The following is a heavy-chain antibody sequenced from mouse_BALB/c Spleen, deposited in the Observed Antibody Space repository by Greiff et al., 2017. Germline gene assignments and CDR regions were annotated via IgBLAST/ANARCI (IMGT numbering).Heavy chain of an antibody. V-gene: IGHV1-80*01. J-gene: IGHJ1*01. CDR3: ARSWGLRYFDV. Sequence: QVQLKESGAELVRPGSSVKISCKASGYAFSSYWMNWVKQRPGQGLEWIGQIYPGDGDTNYNGKFKGKATLTADKSSSTAYMQLSSLTSEDSAVYFCARSWGLRYFDVWGAGTTVTVSS. CDR1: GYAFSSYW. D-gene: IGHD2-2*01. CDR2: IYPGDGDT.